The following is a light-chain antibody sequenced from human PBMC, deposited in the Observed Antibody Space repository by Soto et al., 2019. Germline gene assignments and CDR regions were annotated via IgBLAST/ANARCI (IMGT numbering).Light chain of an antibody. CDR2: DVS. J-gene: IGLJ2*01. Sequence: QSALTQPASVSGSTGQSITISCTGTSSDVGGYNYVSWYQQHPGKAPKLMIYDVSNRPSGVSNRFSGSKSGNTASLTLSGLQAEDEADYYCSSYTSSSYVVFGGGTKLT. CDR3: SSYTSSSYVV. V-gene: IGLV2-14*01. CDR1: SSDVGGYNY.